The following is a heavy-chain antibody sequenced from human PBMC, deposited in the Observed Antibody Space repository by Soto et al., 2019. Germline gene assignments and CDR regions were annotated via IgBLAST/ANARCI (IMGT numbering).Heavy chain of an antibody. CDR1: GGTFSSYA. J-gene: IGHJ4*02. CDR3: ARDRVEMATLRYYFDY. V-gene: IGHV1-69*06. CDR2: IIPIFGTA. Sequence: SVKVSCKASGGTFSSYAISWVRQAPGQGVEWMGGIIPIFGTANYAQKFQGRVTITADKSTSTAYMELSSLRSEDTAVYYCARDRVEMATLRYYFDYWGQGTLVTVSS. D-gene: IGHD5-12*01.